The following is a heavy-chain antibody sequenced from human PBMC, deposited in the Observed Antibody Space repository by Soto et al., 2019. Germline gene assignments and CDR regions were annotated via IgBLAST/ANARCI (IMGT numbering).Heavy chain of an antibody. CDR3: ARRTFGSSRYFDI. J-gene: IGHJ3*02. CDR1: GFAFSSHP. CDR2: ISDSGSLT. Sequence: GGSLRLSCAASGFAFSSHPMSWVRQAPEKGLEWVAGISDSGSLTYNADSVRGRFTISRDNSKNTLYLQMNSLRAEDTAVYYCARRTFGSSRYFDIWGQVPMVTVSS. D-gene: IGHD6-6*01. V-gene: IGHV3-23*01.